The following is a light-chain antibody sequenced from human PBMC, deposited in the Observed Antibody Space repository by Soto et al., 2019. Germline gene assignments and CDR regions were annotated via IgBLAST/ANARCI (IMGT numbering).Light chain of an antibody. V-gene: IGLV2-14*01. Sequence: QSALTQPASVSGSPGQSITISCTGTSSDVGYYNYVSWYQQHPGKAPKLMIYEVSNRPSGISNRFSGSKSGNTASLTISGLQAEDEADYSCSSYTSSSSLYVFGTGTQLTVL. CDR2: EVS. CDR1: SSDVGYYNY. CDR3: SSYTSSSSLYV. J-gene: IGLJ1*01.